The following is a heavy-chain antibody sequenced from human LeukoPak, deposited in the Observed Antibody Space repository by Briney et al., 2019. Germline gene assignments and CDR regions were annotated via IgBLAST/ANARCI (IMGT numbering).Heavy chain of an antibody. CDR2: IIPILGIA. CDR1: GGTFSSYA. D-gene: IGHD3-10*01. CDR3: VDRGFGELLASDV. Sequence: SVKVSCKASGGTFSSYAISWVRQAPGQGLEWMGRIIPILGIANYAQKFQGRVTITADKSTSTAYMELSSLRSEDTAVYYCVDRGFGELLASDVWGQGTTVTVSS. J-gene: IGHJ6*02. V-gene: IGHV1-69*04.